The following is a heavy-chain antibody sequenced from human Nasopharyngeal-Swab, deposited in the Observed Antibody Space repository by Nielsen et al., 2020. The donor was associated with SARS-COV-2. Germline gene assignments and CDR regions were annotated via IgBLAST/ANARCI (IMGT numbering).Heavy chain of an antibody. J-gene: IGHJ3*02. Sequence: GGSLRLSCKGSGYSFTSYWIGWVHQMPGKGLEWMGIIYPGDSDTRYSPSFQGQVTISADKSISTAYLQWSSLKASDTAMYYCARQTIYGGNSHDAFDIWGQGTMVTVSS. CDR2: IYPGDSDT. CDR1: GYSFTSYW. CDR3: ARQTIYGGNSHDAFDI. D-gene: IGHD4-23*01. V-gene: IGHV5-51*07.